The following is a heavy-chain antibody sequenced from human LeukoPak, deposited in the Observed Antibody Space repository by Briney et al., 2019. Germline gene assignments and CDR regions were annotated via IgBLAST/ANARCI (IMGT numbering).Heavy chain of an antibody. D-gene: IGHD6-19*01. Sequence: PGGSLRLSCAASGFTFSSYSMNWVRQAPGKGLEWVSSISSSSSYIYHADSVKGRFTISRDNAKNSLYLQMNSLRAEDTAVYYCAREYTLYRSGWFLDYWGQGTVVTVSS. V-gene: IGHV3-21*01. CDR3: AREYTLYRSGWFLDY. CDR2: ISSSSSYI. CDR1: GFTFSSYS. J-gene: IGHJ4*02.